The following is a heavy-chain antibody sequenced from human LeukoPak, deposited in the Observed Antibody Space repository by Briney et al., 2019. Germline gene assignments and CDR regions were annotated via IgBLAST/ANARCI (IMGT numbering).Heavy chain of an antibody. CDR3: ARHLKAAAGYSFDY. J-gene: IGHJ4*02. CDR1: GGSISSYY. D-gene: IGHD6-13*01. CDR2: IYYSGST. Sequence: PSETLSLTCTVSGGSISSYYWSWIRQPPGKGLEWIGYIYYSGSTNYNPSLKSRVTISVDTSKNQFSLKLSSVTAADTAVYYCARHLKAAAGYSFDYWGQGTLVTVSS. V-gene: IGHV4-59*08.